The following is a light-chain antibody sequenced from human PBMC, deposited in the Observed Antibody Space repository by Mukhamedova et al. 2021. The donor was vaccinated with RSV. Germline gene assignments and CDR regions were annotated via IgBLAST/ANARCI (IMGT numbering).Light chain of an antibody. J-gene: IGKJ3*01. V-gene: IGKV3-20*01. CDR3: QQFGT. Sequence: ATGVPDRFSGSGSGTDFTLTISRLEPEAFAVYFCQQFGTFGPGTKVDIK.